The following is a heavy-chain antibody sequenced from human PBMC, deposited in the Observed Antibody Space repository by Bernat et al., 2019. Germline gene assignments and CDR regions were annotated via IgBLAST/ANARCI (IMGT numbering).Heavy chain of an antibody. Sequence: EVQLVESGGGLVQPGGSLRLSCVVSGLTFNSSWMNWVRQAPGKGLGWVASMNPDGSEKWYVDSVKGRFTISRDNAKNSLSLQMNSLRAEDTAVFYCARDRAFKSFDYWGQGTLVTGSS. V-gene: IGHV3-7*01. CDR2: MNPDGSEK. CDR1: GLTFNSSW. J-gene: IGHJ4*02. D-gene: IGHD3-3*02. CDR3: ARDRAFKSFDY.